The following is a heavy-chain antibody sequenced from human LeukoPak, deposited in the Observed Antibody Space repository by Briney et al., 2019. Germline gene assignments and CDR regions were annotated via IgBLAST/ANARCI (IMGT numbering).Heavy chain of an antibody. CDR1: GFTFSSYS. J-gene: IGHJ5*02. Sequence: GGSLRLSCAASGFTFSSYSMNWVRQAPGKGLEWVSSISSSSSYIYYADSVKGRFTISRDNSKNTLYLQMNSLRAEDTAVYYCAKDGRITIFGVVMKNNWFDPWGQGTLVTVSS. D-gene: IGHD3-3*01. CDR2: ISSSSSYI. V-gene: IGHV3-21*04. CDR3: AKDGRITIFGVVMKNNWFDP.